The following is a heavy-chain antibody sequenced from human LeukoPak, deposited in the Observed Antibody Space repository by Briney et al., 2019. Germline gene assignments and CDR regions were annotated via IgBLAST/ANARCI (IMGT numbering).Heavy chain of an antibody. J-gene: IGHJ4*02. V-gene: IGHV3-9*01. CDR3: TKDRIGKNHGDYDSIDY. CDR1: GFTFDDYA. Sequence: GGSLRLSCAASGFTFDDYAMHWVRQAPGKGLEWVSGISWNSDDIGYADSVKGRFTISRDNAKNSLYLQMNSLRPEDTALYYCTKDRIGKNHGDYDSIDYWGQGALVTVSA. D-gene: IGHD4-17*01. CDR2: ISWNSDDI.